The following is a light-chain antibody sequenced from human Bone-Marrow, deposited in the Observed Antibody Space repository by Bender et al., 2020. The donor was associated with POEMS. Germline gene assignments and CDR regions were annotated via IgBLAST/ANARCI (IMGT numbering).Light chain of an antibody. Sequence: QSALTQPPSASGSPGQSVTISCTGTNGDVGTYNLVSWYQQYPGTVPKLIIYEVSKRPSGVSNRFSGSKSDNTASLTISGLQAEDEADYYCSSYTSSSTAPHVVFGGGTKLTVL. V-gene: IGLV2-14*02. J-gene: IGLJ2*01. CDR1: NGDVGTYNL. CDR3: SSYTSSSTAPHVV. CDR2: EVS.